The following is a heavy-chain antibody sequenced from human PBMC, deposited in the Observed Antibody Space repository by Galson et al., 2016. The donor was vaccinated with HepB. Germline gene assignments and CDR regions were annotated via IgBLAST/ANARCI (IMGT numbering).Heavy chain of an antibody. CDR2: ITSDGSAT. J-gene: IGHJ2*01. Sequence: SLRLSCAASGFTSNYYYMSWIRQTPGKGLEWVSYITSDGSATYYADSVKGRFTISRDNANNLLYLQMNSLRTEDTALYYCARGAGIAVVVLEDCYFDLWGRGTLVTVSA. V-gene: IGHV3-11*04. CDR3: ARGAGIAVVVLEDCYFDL. CDR1: GFTSNYYY. D-gene: IGHD2-21*01.